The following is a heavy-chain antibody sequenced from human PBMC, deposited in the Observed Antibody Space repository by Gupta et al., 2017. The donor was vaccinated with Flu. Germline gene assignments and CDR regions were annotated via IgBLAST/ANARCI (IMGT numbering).Heavy chain of an antibody. CDR3: ASEAGSGSKRGMDV. Sequence: QVQLVESGGGVVQPGRSLRLSCAASGFTFSSYGIPWVRQAPGKGLEWVAVIWYDGSNKYYADSVKGRFTISRDNSKNTLYLQMNSLRAEDTAVYYCASEAGSGSKRGMDVWGQGTTVTVSS. CDR1: GFTFSSYG. CDR2: IWYDGSNK. D-gene: IGHD3-10*01. J-gene: IGHJ6*02. V-gene: IGHV3-33*01.